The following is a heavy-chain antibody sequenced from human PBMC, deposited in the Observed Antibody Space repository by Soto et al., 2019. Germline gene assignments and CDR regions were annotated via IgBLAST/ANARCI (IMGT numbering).Heavy chain of an antibody. V-gene: IGHV1-18*01. CDR3: ARDPKGESYYYYYYYGMDV. CDR2: ISAYNGNT. J-gene: IGHJ6*02. Sequence: ASVKVSCKASGYTFTSYGISWVRQAPGQGLEWMGWISAYNGNTNYAQKLQGRVTMTTDTSTSTAYMELRSLRPDDTAVYYCARDPKGESYYYYYYYGMDVWGQGTTVTVSS. CDR1: GYTFTSYG. D-gene: IGHD3-10*01.